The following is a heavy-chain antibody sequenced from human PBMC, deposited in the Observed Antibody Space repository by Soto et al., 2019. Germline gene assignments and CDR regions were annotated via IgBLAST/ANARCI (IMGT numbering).Heavy chain of an antibody. CDR3: ARGKGYCSSTRCQNWFDP. Sequence: QVQLQQWGAGLLKPSETLSLTCAVYGGSFSGYYWSWIRQPPGKGLEWIGEINHSGSTNYNPSLKSRVTISVDTSKNQFSLKLSSVTAADTAVYYCARGKGYCSSTRCQNWFDPWGQGTLVTVSS. V-gene: IGHV4-34*01. CDR2: INHSGST. CDR1: GGSFSGYY. J-gene: IGHJ5*02. D-gene: IGHD2-2*01.